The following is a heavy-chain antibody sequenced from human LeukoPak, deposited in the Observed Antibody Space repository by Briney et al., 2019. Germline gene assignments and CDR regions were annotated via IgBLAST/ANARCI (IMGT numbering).Heavy chain of an antibody. J-gene: IGHJ3*02. Sequence: GGSLRLSCAAPGLTFSSSEMNWVRQAPGKGLEWISYISSRGGTIYHADSVKGRFTVSRDNAKNSLYLQMNSLRAEDTAVYYCATQGRSAISGIWGQGTMVTVSS. CDR2: ISSRGGTI. V-gene: IGHV3-48*03. CDR3: ATQGRSAISGI. CDR1: GLTFSSSE. D-gene: IGHD3-3*01.